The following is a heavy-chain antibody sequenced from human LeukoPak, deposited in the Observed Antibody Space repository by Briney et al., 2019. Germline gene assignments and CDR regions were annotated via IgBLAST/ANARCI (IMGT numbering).Heavy chain of an antibody. D-gene: IGHD2-15*01. CDR1: GFTFSRYW. CDR2: IKQDGSEK. CDR3: ARIYCSSGSCFEYFQH. J-gene: IGHJ1*01. V-gene: IGHV3-7*01. Sequence: GGSLRLSCEASGFTFSRYWMTWVRQAPGKGLEWVANIKQDGSEKYYVDSVKGRFTISRDNAKNSLFLQMNSLRAEDTAVYYCARIYCSSGSCFEYFQHWGQGTLVTVSS.